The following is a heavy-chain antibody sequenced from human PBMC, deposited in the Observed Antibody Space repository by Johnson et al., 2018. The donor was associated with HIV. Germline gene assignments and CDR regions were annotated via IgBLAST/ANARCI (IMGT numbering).Heavy chain of an antibody. Sequence: VQLVESGGGLIQPGGSLRLSCAVFGFTVSRNYMSWVRQAPGKGMEWVSVIHSGGSTYYADSVKGRFTISRDNSKNTLYLQMNSLRDEDTAVYYCARAEGLTGRNAFDIWGQGTMVTVSS. V-gene: IGHV3-53*01. CDR3: ARAEGLTGRNAFDI. CDR1: GFTVSRNY. J-gene: IGHJ3*02. D-gene: IGHD1-20*01. CDR2: IHSGGST.